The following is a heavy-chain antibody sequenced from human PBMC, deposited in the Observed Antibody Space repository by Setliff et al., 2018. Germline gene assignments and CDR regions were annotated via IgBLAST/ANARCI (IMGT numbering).Heavy chain of an antibody. V-gene: IGHV3-7*01. D-gene: IGHD1-26*01. CDR1: GFTFSSYW. CDR2: INEDGLVT. Sequence: GGSLRLSCATSGFTFSSYWMSWVRQAPGKGLEWVANINEDGLVTSYADSVRGRFTISRDNAKNSLFLQMNTLRVDDTAVYYCTSEYHSGGWGQGTLVTVSS. CDR3: TSEYHSGG. J-gene: IGHJ4*02.